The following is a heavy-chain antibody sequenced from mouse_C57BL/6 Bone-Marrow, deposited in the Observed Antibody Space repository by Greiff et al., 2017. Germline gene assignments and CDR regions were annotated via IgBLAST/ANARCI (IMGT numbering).Heavy chain of an antibody. V-gene: IGHV1-82*01. CDR3: ARGIYQGAMDY. J-gene: IGHJ4*01. CDR1: GYAFSSSW. Sequence: QVQLQQSGPELVKPGASVKISCKASGYAFSSSWMNWVKQRPGKGLEWIGRIYPGDGDTNYNGKFTGKATLTADKSSSTAYMQLSSLTSEDSAVYFCARGIYQGAMDYWGQGTSVTVSS. CDR2: IYPGDGDT.